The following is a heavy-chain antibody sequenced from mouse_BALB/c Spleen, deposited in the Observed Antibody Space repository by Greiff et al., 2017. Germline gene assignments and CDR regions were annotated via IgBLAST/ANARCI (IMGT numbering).Heavy chain of an antibody. J-gene: IGHJ1*01. CDR3: AGNYYYGRGYFDF. D-gene: IGHD1-1*01. CDR1: GYTFTSYW. Sequence: QVQLQQPGAELVKPGASVKLSCKASGYTFTSYWMHWVKQRPGQGLEWIGEINPSNGRTNYNEKFKSKATLTVDKSSSTAYMQLSSLTSEDSAVYYCAGNYYYGRGYFDFWGAGTTVTVSA. V-gene: IGHV1S81*02. CDR2: INPSNGRT.